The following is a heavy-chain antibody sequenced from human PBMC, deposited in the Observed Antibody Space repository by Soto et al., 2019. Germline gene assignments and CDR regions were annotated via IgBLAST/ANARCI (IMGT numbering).Heavy chain of an antibody. CDR2: ISGSGVST. Sequence: EVQLLGSGGGLVQPGGSLRLSCAASGFTFSSYAMSWVRQAPGKGLEWVSAISGSGVSTYYADSVKGRFTISRDNSTNPLYLQMNSLRAEDTAVYYCAKEHHYSSSWSEFDYWGQGTLVTVSS. D-gene: IGHD6-13*01. CDR3: AKEHHYSSSWSEFDY. CDR1: GFTFSSYA. V-gene: IGHV3-23*01. J-gene: IGHJ4*02.